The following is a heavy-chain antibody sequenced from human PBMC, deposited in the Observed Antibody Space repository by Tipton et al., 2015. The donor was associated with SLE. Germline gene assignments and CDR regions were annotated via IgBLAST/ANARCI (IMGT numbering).Heavy chain of an antibody. CDR3: AKDIGYSYGFDAFDI. J-gene: IGHJ3*02. CDR2: ISWNSGSI. CDR1: GFTFSSYA. D-gene: IGHD5-18*01. Sequence: SLRLSCAASGFTFSSYAMHWVRQAPGKGLEWVSGISWNSGSIGYADSVKGRFTISRDNAKNSLYLQMNSLRAEDTALYYCAKDIGYSYGFDAFDIWGQGTMVTVSS. V-gene: IGHV3-9*01.